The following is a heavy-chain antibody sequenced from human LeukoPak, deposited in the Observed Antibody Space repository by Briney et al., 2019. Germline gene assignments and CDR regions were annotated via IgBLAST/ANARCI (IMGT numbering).Heavy chain of an antibody. CDR1: GFSFSSYW. CDR2: IQYDGSTT. CDR3: ARALVAGVTLNALDI. D-gene: IGHD2-15*01. J-gene: IGHJ3*02. Sequence: GGSLRLSCAASGFSFSSYWMHWVRQVPGKGLVWVARIQYDGSTTNYADSVKGRFTISRDDAKKTLYVQMNSLRAEDAAVYYCARALVAGVTLNALDIWGQGTMVTVSS. V-gene: IGHV3-74*01.